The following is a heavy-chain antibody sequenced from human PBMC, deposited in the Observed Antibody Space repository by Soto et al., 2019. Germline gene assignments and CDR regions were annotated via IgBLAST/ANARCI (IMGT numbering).Heavy chain of an antibody. D-gene: IGHD1-1*01. CDR3: VRGGRGDSNSRYYFDY. J-gene: IGHJ4*02. V-gene: IGHV4-59*01. Sequence: PSETLSLTCTFSGGSFSTFYWSWIRQSPGTGLEWIGYISYNGDTNYNPSLKSRATISIATSKNQFSLKLTSLTAADTALYYCVRGGRGDSNSRYYFDYWGQGTLVTVSS. CDR1: GGSFSTFY. CDR2: ISYNGDT.